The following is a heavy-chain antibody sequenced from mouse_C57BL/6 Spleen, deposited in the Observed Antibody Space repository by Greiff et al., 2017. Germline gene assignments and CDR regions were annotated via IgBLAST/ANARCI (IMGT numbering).Heavy chain of an antibody. V-gene: IGHV1-61*01. D-gene: IGHD3-2*02. CDR2: IYPSDSET. J-gene: IGHJ2*01. CDR3: AGRACSGYFPDY. CDR1: GYTFTSYW. Sequence: QVQLQQPGAELVRPGSSVKLSCKASGYTFTSYWMDWVKQRPGQGLEWIGNIYPSDSETHYNQKFKDKATLTVDKSSSTAYMQLSSLTSEDSAVYYCAGRACSGYFPDYWGQGTTLTVSS.